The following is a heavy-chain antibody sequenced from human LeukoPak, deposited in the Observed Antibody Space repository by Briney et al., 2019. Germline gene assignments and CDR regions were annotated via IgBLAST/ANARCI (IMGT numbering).Heavy chain of an antibody. CDR3: ARVYSSGWRMFDY. CDR2: IYHSGST. J-gene: IGHJ4*02. Sequence: PSGTLSLTCAVSGGSISSSNWWSWVRQPPGKGLEWIGEIYHSGSTNYNPSLKSRVTISVDKSKNQFSLKLSSVTAADTAVYFCARVYSSGWRMFDYWGQGTLVTVSS. V-gene: IGHV4-4*02. D-gene: IGHD6-19*01. CDR1: GGSISSSNW.